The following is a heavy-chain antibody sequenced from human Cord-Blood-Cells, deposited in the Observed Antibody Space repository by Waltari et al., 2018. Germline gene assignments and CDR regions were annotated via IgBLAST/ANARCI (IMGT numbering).Heavy chain of an antibody. Sequence: EVQLVESGGGLVKPGGSLRLSCAASGFTFSSYSMNWVRQAPGKGLEWVSSISSSSSYIYYADSVKGRFTISRDNAKNSLYLQMNSLRAEDTAVYYCARDGANWGPLDAFDIWGQGTMVTVSS. J-gene: IGHJ3*02. CDR1: GFTFSSYS. CDR2: ISSSSSYI. V-gene: IGHV3-21*01. CDR3: ARDGANWGPLDAFDI. D-gene: IGHD7-27*01.